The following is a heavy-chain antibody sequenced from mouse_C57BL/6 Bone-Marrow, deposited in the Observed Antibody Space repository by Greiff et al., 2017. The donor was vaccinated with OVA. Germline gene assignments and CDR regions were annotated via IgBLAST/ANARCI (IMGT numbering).Heavy chain of an antibody. J-gene: IGHJ1*03. Sequence: EVQLQQSGPELVKPGASVKISCKASGYTFTDYYMNWVKQSHGKSLEWIGDINPNNGGTSYNQKFKGKATLTVDKSSSTAYMELRSLTSEDSAADYCASDCGSSYRYFDVWGTGTTVTVSS. V-gene: IGHV1-26*01. D-gene: IGHD1-1*01. CDR1: GYTFTDYY. CDR2: INPNNGGT. CDR3: ASDCGSSYRYFDV.